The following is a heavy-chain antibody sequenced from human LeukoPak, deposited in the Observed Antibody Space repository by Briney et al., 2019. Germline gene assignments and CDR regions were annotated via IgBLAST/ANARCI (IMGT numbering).Heavy chain of an antibody. Sequence: PSQTLSLTCSVSGGSISSGGYYWHWARQLPEMGMDILGYITYGDYIYYTPSLKSHLTMSIGKSKNQFSLTLTSVTAADTAVYYCAKFDSDALDIWGHGTMVTFSS. CDR1: GGSISSGGYY. J-gene: IGHJ3*02. CDR3: AKFDSDALDI. D-gene: IGHD3-3*01. V-gene: IGHV4-31*01. CDR2: ITYGDYI.